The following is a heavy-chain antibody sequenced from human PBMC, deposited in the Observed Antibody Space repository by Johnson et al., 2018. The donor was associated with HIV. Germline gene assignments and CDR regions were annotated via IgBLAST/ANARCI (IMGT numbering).Heavy chain of an antibody. CDR1: GFTFSSYG. CDR3: AKESAFDI. J-gene: IGHJ3*02. CDR2: ISYDGRNK. Sequence: VQMVESGGGLVQPGGSLRLSCAASGFTFSSYGMHWVRQAHGKGLEWVAVISYDGRNKYYADSVKGRFTISRDNSKNTLYLQMNSLRAEDTAVYYCAKESAFDIWGQGTMVTVSS. V-gene: IGHV3-30*18.